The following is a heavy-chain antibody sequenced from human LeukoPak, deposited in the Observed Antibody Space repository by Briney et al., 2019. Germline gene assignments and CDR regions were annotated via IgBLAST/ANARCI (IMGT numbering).Heavy chain of an antibody. D-gene: IGHD3-22*01. CDR3: AGITMNPNAFDI. J-gene: IGHJ3*02. CDR1: GGSISSSSYY. Sequence: SETLSLTCTVSGGSISSSSYYWGWIRQPPGKGLEWIGSIYYSGSTYYNPSLKSRVTISVDTSKNQFSLKLSSVTAADTAVYYCAGITMNPNAFDIWGQGTMVTVSS. V-gene: IGHV4-39*07. CDR2: IYYSGST.